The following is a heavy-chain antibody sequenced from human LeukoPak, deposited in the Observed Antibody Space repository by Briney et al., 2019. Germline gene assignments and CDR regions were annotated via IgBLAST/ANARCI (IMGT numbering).Heavy chain of an antibody. CDR1: GGSINNYY. D-gene: IGHD4-23*01. CDR3: ARDYDGNLDY. Sequence: SETLSLTCTVSGGSINNYYWSWIRQPPGKGLEWIGYIYYSGSTSYNSSLKGRVTISVDTSKNQFSLKLRSVTAADTAIYYCARDYDGNLDYWGQGTLVTVSS. V-gene: IGHV4-59*01. J-gene: IGHJ4*02. CDR2: IYYSGST.